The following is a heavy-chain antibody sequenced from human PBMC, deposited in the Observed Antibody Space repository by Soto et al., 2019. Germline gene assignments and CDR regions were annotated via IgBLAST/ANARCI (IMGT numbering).Heavy chain of an antibody. J-gene: IGHJ4*02. CDR2: ISGSGDRT. Sequence: EVQLLESGGGLVQPGGSLILSCAASGFTFSSYAMRWVRQAPVKGLEWVSAISGSGDRTYYADSVKGRFTISRDNSKNTLYLQMNSLRAEDTAVYYCARRGSGSYYDYRGQGSLVTVSS. CDR1: GFTFSSYA. V-gene: IGHV3-23*01. D-gene: IGHD1-26*01. CDR3: ARRGSGSYYDY.